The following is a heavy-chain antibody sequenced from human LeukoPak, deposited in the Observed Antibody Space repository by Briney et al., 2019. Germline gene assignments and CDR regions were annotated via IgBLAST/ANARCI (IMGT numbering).Heavy chain of an antibody. CDR3: ARVEPVVGATGGSDY. V-gene: IGHV3-21*01. D-gene: IGHD1-26*01. Sequence: GGSLRLSCAASGFTFSSYSMNWVRQAPGKGLEWVSSISSSSSYIYYADSMKGRFTISRDNAKNSLYLQMNSLRAEDTAVYYCARVEPVVGATGGSDYWGQGTLVTVSS. CDR2: ISSSSSYI. J-gene: IGHJ4*02. CDR1: GFTFSSYS.